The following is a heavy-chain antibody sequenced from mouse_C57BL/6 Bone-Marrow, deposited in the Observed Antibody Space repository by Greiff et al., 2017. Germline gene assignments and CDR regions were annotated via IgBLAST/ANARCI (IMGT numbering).Heavy chain of an antibody. D-gene: IGHD1-1*02. CDR3: ARHLWPCYAMDY. J-gene: IGHJ4*01. V-gene: IGHV5-6*01. CDR1: GFTFSSYG. Sequence: EVKLMESGGDLVKPGGSLKLSCAASGFTFSSYGLSWVRQTPDKRLEWVATISSGGSYTYYPDSVKGRFTISRDNAKNTLYLQMSSLKSEDTAMYYCARHLWPCYAMDYWGQGTSVTVTS. CDR2: ISSGGSYT.